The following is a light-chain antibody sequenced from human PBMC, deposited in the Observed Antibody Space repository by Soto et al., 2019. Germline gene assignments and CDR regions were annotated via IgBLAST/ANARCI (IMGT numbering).Light chain of an antibody. CDR1: QSVSSSY. CDR2: GAS. CDR3: QQYGSSTLYT. J-gene: IGKJ2*01. Sequence: EIVFTQAPGTLSFSRGERATLSCRASQSVSSSYFAWYQQKPGQAPRLLIYGASNRATGIPDRFSGSGSGTDFTLTISRLEPEDFAVYYCQQYGSSTLYTFGQGTKVDIK. V-gene: IGKV3-20*01.